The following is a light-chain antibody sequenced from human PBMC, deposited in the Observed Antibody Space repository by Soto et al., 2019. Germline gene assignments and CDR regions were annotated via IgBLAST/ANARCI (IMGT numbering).Light chain of an antibody. Sequence: DVVMTQSPLSLPVTFGQPASISCRSSESLLHSDGNAYLNWFHQRPGQSPRRLIYKVSNRDSGVPDRFSGSGSGTDFTMKISRVEAEDGGVYYCMQGTHWPPTFGQGTRLEI. CDR2: KVS. CDR3: MQGTHWPPT. CDR1: ESLLHSDGNAY. J-gene: IGKJ5*01. V-gene: IGKV2-30*02.